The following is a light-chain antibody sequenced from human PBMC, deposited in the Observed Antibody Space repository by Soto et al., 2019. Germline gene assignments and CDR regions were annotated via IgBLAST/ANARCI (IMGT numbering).Light chain of an antibody. CDR1: SSNIGSNA. CDR2: SDN. J-gene: IGLJ2*01. CDR3: APWDDSLNGVV. Sequence: VVTQPPSVSGTPGQRVTISCSGSSSNIGSNAVNWYQHLPGTAPKLLIYSDNQRPSGVPDRFSGSKSGTSASLAISGLQSEDEADYYCAPWDDSLNGVVFGGGTKVTVL. V-gene: IGLV1-44*01.